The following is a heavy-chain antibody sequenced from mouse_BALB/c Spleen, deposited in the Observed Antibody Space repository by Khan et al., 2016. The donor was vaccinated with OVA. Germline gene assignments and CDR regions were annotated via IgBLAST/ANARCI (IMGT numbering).Heavy chain of an antibody. CDR3: VKEDSLLRLRSMDY. CDR2: ISIYNGNT. CDR1: GDTFSDYA. J-gene: IGHJ4*01. Sequence: VQLQESGPEVVRPGVSVKISCKGSGDTFSDYAMHWVKQSPAKSLEWIGVISIYNGNTYYHQKFKGRATMTVDKSSNTAYMEMARLTSEDTAIYYCVKEDSLLRLRSMDYWGQGTSVTVSS. D-gene: IGHD1-2*01. V-gene: IGHV1S137*01.